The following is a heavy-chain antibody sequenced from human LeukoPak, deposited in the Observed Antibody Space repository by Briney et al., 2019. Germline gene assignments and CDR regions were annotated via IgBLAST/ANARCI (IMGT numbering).Heavy chain of an antibody. CDR3: TTDYSSGWTADYFDY. CDR2: IKSKTDGGTT. V-gene: IGHV3-15*01. CDR1: GFTFSNAW. J-gene: IGHJ4*02. Sequence: PGGSLRLSCAASGFTFSNAWMSWVRQAPGKGLEWVGRIKSKTDGGTTDYAAPVKGRFTIPRDDSKNTLYLQMNSLKTEDTAVYYCTTDYSSGWTADYFDYWGQGTLVTVSS. D-gene: IGHD6-19*01.